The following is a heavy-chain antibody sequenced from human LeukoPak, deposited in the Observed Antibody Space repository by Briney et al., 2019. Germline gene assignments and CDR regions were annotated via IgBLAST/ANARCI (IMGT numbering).Heavy chain of an antibody. CDR3: AKVHDSGTYATLDY. CDR2: ISGGVENR. CDR1: GFTFSSYA. J-gene: IGHJ4*02. V-gene: IGHV3-23*01. D-gene: IGHD3-10*01. Sequence: GGSLRLSCAASGFTFSSYALSWVRQAPGKGLEWVSSISGGVENRYYADSVKGRFIISRDDSKNTFYLQMNSLRAEDTAVHHCAKVHDSGTYATLDYWGQGTLVTVSS.